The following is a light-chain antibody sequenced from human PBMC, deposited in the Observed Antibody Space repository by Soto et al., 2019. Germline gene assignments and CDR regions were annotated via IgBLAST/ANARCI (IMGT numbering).Light chain of an antibody. V-gene: IGKV2-28*01. Sequence: DIVMTQSPLSLPVTPGEPASISCRSSQSLLHSNGYNYLDWYLQKPGQSPQLLIYLGSNRASGVPDRFSGSGSGTDFTQKISRGEAEDVGVYYCMQALQTPPATFGGGTKVEIK. CDR1: QSLLHSNGYNY. J-gene: IGKJ4*01. CDR3: MQALQTPPAT. CDR2: LGS.